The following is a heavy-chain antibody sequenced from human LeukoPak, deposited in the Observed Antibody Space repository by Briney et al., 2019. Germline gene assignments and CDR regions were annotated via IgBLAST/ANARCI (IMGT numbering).Heavy chain of an antibody. CDR1: GGSISSGSYY. CDR3: ARDTATEYYFDY. CDR2: IYYSGST. D-gene: IGHD6-25*01. Sequence: SETLSLTCTVSGGSISSGSYYWSWIRQPPGKGLEWIGYIYYSGSTNYNPSLKSRVTISVDTSKNQFSLKLSSVTAADTAVYYCARDTATEYYFDYWGQGTLVTVS. J-gene: IGHJ4*02. V-gene: IGHV4-61*01.